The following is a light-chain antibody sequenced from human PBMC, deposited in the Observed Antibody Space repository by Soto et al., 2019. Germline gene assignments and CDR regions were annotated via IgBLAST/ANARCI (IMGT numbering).Light chain of an antibody. CDR3: QSYDSILSGYV. J-gene: IGLJ1*01. CDR2: ENN. V-gene: IGLV1-40*01. CDR1: SSNIGAGYE. Sequence: QSVLTQPPSVSEAPGQRVTISCTGSSSNIGAGYEAHWYQQVPGTAPKLLIYENNNRPSGVPDRFSGSKSGTSASLAITGLQAEDEAEYCCQSYDSILSGYVFGTGTKLTVL.